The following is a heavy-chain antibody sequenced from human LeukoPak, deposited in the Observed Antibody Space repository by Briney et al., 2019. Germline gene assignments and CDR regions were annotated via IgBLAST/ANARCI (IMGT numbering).Heavy chain of an antibody. Sequence: GGSLRLSCAASGFTFSIYTMNWVRQAPGRGLEWVSCITSGSAIYYADSVKGRFTISRDNARNSLYLQMNSLSAEDTAVYYCAREINSYDSSGYYHRSFDYWGQGALVTASS. CDR2: ITSGSAI. CDR1: GFTFSIYT. J-gene: IGHJ4*02. D-gene: IGHD3-22*01. CDR3: AREINSYDSSGYYHRSFDY. V-gene: IGHV3-48*04.